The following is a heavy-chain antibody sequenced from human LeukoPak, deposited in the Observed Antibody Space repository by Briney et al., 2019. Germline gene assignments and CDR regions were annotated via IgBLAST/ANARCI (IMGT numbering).Heavy chain of an antibody. CDR1: GGSFSGYY. V-gene: IGHV4-34*01. CDR3: ARGRTDRRQQLPYYYYMDV. J-gene: IGHJ6*03. Sequence: SETLSLTCAVYGGSFSGYYLSWIRQPPGKGLEWMGEINHSGSTNYNPSLKSRVTISVDTSKNQFSLKLSSVTAADTAVYYCARGRTDRRQQLPYYYYMDVWGKGNTVTVSS. CDR2: INHSGST. D-gene: IGHD6-13*01.